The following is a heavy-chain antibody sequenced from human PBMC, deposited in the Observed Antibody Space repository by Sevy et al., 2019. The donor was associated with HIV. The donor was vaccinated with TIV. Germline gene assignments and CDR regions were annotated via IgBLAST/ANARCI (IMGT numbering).Heavy chain of an antibody. CDR1: GFIFGDYY. D-gene: IGHD3-22*01. CDR3: ARGADYDVANWGFDY. J-gene: IGHJ4*02. Sequence: GGSLRLSCAASGFIFGDYYMAWVRQAPGKGLEWISYVSRGGFTIYYADSVEGRFSISRDEAKDSLFLQMDSLRAEDTAFYYFARGADYDVANWGFDYWGQGALVTVSS. CDR2: VSRGGFTI. V-gene: IGHV3-11*04.